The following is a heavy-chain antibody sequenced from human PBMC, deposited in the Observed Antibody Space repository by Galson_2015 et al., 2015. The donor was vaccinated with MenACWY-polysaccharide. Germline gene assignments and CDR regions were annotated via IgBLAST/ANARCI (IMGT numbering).Heavy chain of an antibody. CDR3: ARESWGYYYYYYGMDV. CDR1: GFTFSDHY. CDR2: TRNKANSYTT. J-gene: IGHJ6*02. V-gene: IGHV3-72*01. D-gene: IGHD6-13*01. Sequence: SLRLSCAASGFTFSDHYMDWVRQAPGKGLEWVGRTRNKANSYTTEYAASVKGRFTISRDDSKNSLYLQMNSLRAEDTAVYYCARESWGYYYYYYGMDVWGQGTTVTVSS.